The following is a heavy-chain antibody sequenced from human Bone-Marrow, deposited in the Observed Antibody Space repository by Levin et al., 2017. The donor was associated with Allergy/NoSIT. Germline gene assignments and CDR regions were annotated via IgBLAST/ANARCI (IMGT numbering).Heavy chain of an antibody. J-gene: IGHJ4*02. CDR2: ISYDGSNK. CDR1: GFTFSSYA. Sequence: GGSLRLSCAASGFTFSSYAMHWVRQAPGKGLEWVAVISYDGSNKYYADSVKGRFTISRDNSKNTLYLQMNSLRAEDTAVYYGARDGGNGGWQVFDYWGQGTLVTVSS. D-gene: IGHD6-19*01. CDR3: ARDGGNGGWQVFDY. V-gene: IGHV3-30-3*01.